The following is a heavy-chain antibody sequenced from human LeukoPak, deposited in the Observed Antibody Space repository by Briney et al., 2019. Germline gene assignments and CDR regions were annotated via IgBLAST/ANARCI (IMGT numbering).Heavy chain of an antibody. V-gene: IGHV4-59*11. CDR2: IYYNGDT. CDR1: GGSISNLY. D-gene: IGHD3-10*01. J-gene: IGHJ5*02. CDR3: AREAYYGAGSNWFDP. Sequence: PSETLSLTCTLSGGSISNLYWSWIRLPPGKGLEWIGYIYYNGDTNYNPSLKSRVTISLDTSKNQFSLKLSSVTAADTAVYYCAREAYYGAGSNWFDPWGQGALVTVSS.